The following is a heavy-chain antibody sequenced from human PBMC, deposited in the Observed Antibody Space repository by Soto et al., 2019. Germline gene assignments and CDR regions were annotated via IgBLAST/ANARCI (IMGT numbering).Heavy chain of an antibody. CDR2: IGTAGDT. V-gene: IGHV3-13*01. CDR3: ARGGWFGEYNWFDP. J-gene: IGHJ5*02. Sequence: GGALRLSCAASGVTFSSYSMSWVRQAPGKGLEWVSAIGTAGDTYYPGSVKGRFTISRENAKNSLYLQMNSLRAGDTAVYYCARGGWFGEYNWFDPWGQGTLVTVSS. D-gene: IGHD3-10*01. CDR1: GVTFSSYS.